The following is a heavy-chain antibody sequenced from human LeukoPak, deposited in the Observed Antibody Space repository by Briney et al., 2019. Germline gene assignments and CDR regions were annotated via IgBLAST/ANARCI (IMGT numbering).Heavy chain of an antibody. D-gene: IGHD2-2*02. J-gene: IGHJ4*02. CDR1: GGSISSYY. Sequence: SETLSLTCTVSGGSISSYYWSWIRQPAGKGLEWIGRIYTSGSTNYNPSLKSRVTMSVDTSKNQFSLKLSSVTAADTAVYYCARDPRRYCSSTSCYTVGPFDYWGQGTLVTVSS. CDR3: ARDPRRYCSSTSCYTVGPFDY. CDR2: IYTSGST. V-gene: IGHV4-4*07.